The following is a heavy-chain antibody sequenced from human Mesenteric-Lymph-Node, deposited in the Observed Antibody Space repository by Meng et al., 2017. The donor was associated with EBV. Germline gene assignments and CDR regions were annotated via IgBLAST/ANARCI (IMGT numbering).Heavy chain of an antibody. CDR3: VRTSVYSSGFSDF. CDR2: VSAYNGNT. D-gene: IGHD6-19*01. J-gene: IGHJ4*02. CDR1: GYTFTNYV. Sequence: VHWLQAGAGVKKPGASGKVSCKASGYTFTNYVFHWLRQGPGKGFEWMGWVSAYNGNTEYPQKFHGRVAMTTDTSTTTVYMELRSLRPDDTATYYCVRTSVYSSGFSDFWGQGTLVTVSS. V-gene: IGHV1-18*01.